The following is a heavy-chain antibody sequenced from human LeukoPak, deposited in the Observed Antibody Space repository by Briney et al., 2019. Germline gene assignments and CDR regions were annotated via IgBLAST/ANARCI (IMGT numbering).Heavy chain of an antibody. CDR3: ARPIWEYYYDILEAFDI. CDR2: IYPGDSDT. Sequence: PGGSLRLSCAASGFTLSDHYMDWVRQMPGKGLEWMGIIYPGDSDTRYSPSFQGQVPISADKSITTAYLQWSSLKASDTAMYYCARPIWEYYYDILEAFDIWGQGTMVAVSS. J-gene: IGHJ3*02. D-gene: IGHD3-22*01. V-gene: IGHV5-51*01. CDR1: GFTLSDHY.